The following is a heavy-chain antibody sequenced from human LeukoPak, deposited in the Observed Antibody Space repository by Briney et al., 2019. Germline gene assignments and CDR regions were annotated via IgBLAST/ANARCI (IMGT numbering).Heavy chain of an antibody. CDR3: ARSTYRTKQQPELYYFHY. CDR1: GYSFTSYW. V-gene: IGHV5-51*01. J-gene: IGHJ4*02. Sequence: GESLKISCKGSGYSFTSYWIGWVRQMPGKGLEWMGTIYPGDSDTRYSPSFQGQVTISADKSISTAYLQWSSLKASDTAMYYCARSTYRTKQQPELYYFHYWGQGALVTVSS. CDR2: IYPGDSDT. D-gene: IGHD6-13*01.